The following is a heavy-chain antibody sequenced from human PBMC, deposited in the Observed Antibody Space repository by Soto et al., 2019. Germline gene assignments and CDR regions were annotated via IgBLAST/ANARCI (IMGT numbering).Heavy chain of an antibody. CDR2: IYYSGST. J-gene: IGHJ6*02. CDR3: AIHIAAAGAEGGSYFHYYYGMDV. Sequence: KTSETLSLTCTVSGGSISSSSYYWGWIRQPPGKGLEWIGSIYYSGSTYYNPSLKSRVTISVDTSKNQFSLKLSSVTAADTAVYYCAIHIAAAGAEGGSYFHYYYGMDVWGQGTTDTVSS. CDR1: GGSISSSSYY. V-gene: IGHV4-39*01. D-gene: IGHD6-13*01.